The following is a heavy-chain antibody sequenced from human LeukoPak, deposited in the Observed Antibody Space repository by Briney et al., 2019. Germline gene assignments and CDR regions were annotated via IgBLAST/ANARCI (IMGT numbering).Heavy chain of an antibody. Sequence: SETLSLTCTVSGGFSSSDTYFWGWLRQAPGKGLEWIGTFYYRGSIYYNPSLESRASMDVDTSKNQFSLQLTSVTAADTAVYYCARRYYYGSRISVDLGEYFDYWGQGTVVSVSS. D-gene: IGHD3-10*01. CDR1: GGFSSSDTYF. J-gene: IGHJ4*02. CDR2: FYYRGSI. V-gene: IGHV4-39*01. CDR3: ARRYYYGSRISVDLGEYFDY.